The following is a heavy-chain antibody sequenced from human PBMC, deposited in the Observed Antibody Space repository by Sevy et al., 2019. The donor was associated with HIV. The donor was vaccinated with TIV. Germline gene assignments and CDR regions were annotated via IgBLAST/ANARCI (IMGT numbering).Heavy chain of an antibody. CDR2: ISGSSNYI. Sequence: GGSLRLSCAASGFTFSSYNMNWVRQAPGKGLEWVSSISGSSNYIYYAESLTGRFIISRDKAKNTVYLQMNSLRPDDTAVYFCSRGPPDGSYDYFDYWGQGTLVTVSS. CDR3: SRGPPDGSYDYFDY. J-gene: IGHJ4*02. D-gene: IGHD1-26*01. CDR1: GFTFSSYN. V-gene: IGHV3-21*06.